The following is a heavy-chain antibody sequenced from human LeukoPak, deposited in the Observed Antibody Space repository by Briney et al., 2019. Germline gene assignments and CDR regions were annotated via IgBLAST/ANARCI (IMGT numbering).Heavy chain of an antibody. CDR2: IYSGGST. Sequence: GGSLRLSCAASGFTVSSNYMSWVRQAPGKGLEWVSVIYSGGSTYYADSVKGRFTISRDNSKNTLYLQMNSLRAEDTAVYYCARDSSSWPMDVWGKGTTVTVSS. J-gene: IGHJ6*03. CDR3: ARDSSSWPMDV. CDR1: GFTVSSNY. D-gene: IGHD6-13*01. V-gene: IGHV3-53*01.